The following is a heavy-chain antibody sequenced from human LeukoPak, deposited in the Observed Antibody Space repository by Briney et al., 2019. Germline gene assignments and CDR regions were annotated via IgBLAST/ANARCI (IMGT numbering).Heavy chain of an antibody. D-gene: IGHD1-26*01. CDR1: GGTFSSYA. CDR3: ARRGIVGAQPLYFDY. V-gene: IGHV1-69*13. J-gene: IGHJ4*02. CDR2: IIPIFGTA. Sequence: ASVKVSCKASGGTFSSYAISWVRQAPGQGLEWMGGIIPIFGTANYAQKFQGRVTITADESTSTAYMELSSLRSEDTAVYYCARRGIVGAQPLYFDYWGQGTLVTVSS.